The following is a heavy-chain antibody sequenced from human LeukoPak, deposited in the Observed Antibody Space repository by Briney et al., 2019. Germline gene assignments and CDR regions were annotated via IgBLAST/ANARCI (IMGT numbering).Heavy chain of an antibody. CDR1: GGSFSGYY. CDR3: ARDKGRYYDFWSGYWDY. V-gene: IGHV4-34*01. Sequence: KPSETLSLTCAVYGGSFSGYYWNWIRQPPGKGLEWIGEINHSGSTNYNPSLKNRVTISVDMSKNQFSLKLSYVTAADTAVYYCARDKGRYYDFWSGYWDYWGQGTLVTVSS. J-gene: IGHJ4*02. CDR2: INHSGST. D-gene: IGHD3-3*01.